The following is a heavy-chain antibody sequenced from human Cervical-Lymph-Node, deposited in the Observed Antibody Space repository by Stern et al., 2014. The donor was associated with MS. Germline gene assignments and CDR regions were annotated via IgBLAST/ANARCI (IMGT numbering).Heavy chain of an antibody. CDR2: ISGYDGHT. D-gene: IGHD6-13*01. CDR1: GYTFTSFG. Sequence: VQLVESGAAVAKPGASVKVSCKASGYTFTSFGLSWVRQAPGQGLERMGWISGYDGHTNYAEKVQASVTMTTDPSTSTAYLELRSLRSDDTALYYCARDGTSSWPHYFDYWGQGTLVTVSS. J-gene: IGHJ4*02. CDR3: ARDGTSSWPHYFDY. V-gene: IGHV1-18*01.